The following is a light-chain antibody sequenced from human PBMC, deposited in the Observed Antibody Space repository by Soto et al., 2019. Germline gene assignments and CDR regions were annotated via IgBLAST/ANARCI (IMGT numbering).Light chain of an antibody. Sequence: IVLTQSACTLSLSPGERATLSCRASQSVGSSYLAWYQQKPGQAPRLLIYGASSRATGIPDRFSGSGSGTDFTLTISRLEPEDFAVYYCQQYGTSPWTFGQGTKV. J-gene: IGKJ1*01. CDR3: QQYGTSPWT. CDR1: QSVGSSY. V-gene: IGKV3-20*01. CDR2: GAS.